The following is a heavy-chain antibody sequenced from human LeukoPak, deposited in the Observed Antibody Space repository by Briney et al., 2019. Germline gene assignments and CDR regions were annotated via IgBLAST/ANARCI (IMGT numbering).Heavy chain of an antibody. J-gene: IGHJ4*02. Sequence: SETLSLTCTVSGYSISSGYYWGWIRQPPGKGLEWIGSIYHSGSTYYNPSLKSRVTISVDTSKNQFSLKLSSVTAADTAVYYCARRYYDILTGYYPFDYWGQGTLVTVSS. V-gene: IGHV4-38-2*02. CDR1: GYSISSGYY. D-gene: IGHD3-9*01. CDR3: ARRYYDILTGYYPFDY. CDR2: IYHSGST.